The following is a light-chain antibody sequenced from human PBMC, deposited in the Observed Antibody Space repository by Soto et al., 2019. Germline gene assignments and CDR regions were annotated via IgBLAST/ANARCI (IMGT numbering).Light chain of an antibody. CDR2: GTT. V-gene: IGLV1-40*01. J-gene: IGLJ2*01. CDR3: QPYDRSLVGLL. Sequence: QSVLTQPPSVTAAPGQRVTISCTGSNSSIGAGYDVHWYQQIPGRAPKLLIYGTTNRPSGVPDRFSGSKSGTSASLAITGLQADDEADYYCQPYDRSLVGLLFGVGTKLTVL. CDR1: NSSIGAGYD.